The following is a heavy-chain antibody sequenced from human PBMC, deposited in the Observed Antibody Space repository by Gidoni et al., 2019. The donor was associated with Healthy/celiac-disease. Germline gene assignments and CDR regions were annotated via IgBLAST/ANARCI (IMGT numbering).Heavy chain of an antibody. CDR3: ARGYCSSTSGSWHYYYGMDF. D-gene: IGHD2-2*01. V-gene: IGHV4-30-4*01. CDR2: INYSGST. J-gene: IGHJ6*04. Sequence: KGMEWLGYINYSGSTYYNPSLKSRVTISVDKSKNQFSLQLSSVTAADTAVYYCARGYCSSTSGSWHYYYGMDFWCKGTTVTVSS.